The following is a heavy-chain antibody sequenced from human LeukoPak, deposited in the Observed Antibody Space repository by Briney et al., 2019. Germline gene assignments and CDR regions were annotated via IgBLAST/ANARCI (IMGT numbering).Heavy chain of an antibody. Sequence: PGGSLRLSCAASGFTFSSYAMSWVRQAPGKGLEWVSAISGSGGSTYYADSVKGRFTISRDNAKNSLYLQMNSLRAEDTAVYYCARAFTIFGVVIQYYFDYWGQGTLVTVSS. CDR1: GFTFSSYA. CDR2: ISGSGGST. V-gene: IGHV3-23*01. CDR3: ARAFTIFGVVIQYYFDY. D-gene: IGHD3-3*01. J-gene: IGHJ4*02.